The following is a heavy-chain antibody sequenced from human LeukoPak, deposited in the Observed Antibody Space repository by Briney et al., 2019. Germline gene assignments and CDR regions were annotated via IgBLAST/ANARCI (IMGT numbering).Heavy chain of an antibody. CDR3: ATIGDRRTGELYRIDY. Sequence: GGSLRLSCAAFGFTFSSYAMHWVRQAPRKGLEWVAVVSYDGSNKYYADSVTGRFTISRDNSKNTLFLQMNTLRAEDAAVYYCATIGDRRTGELYRIDYWGQGTLVTVSS. V-gene: IGHV3-30*04. D-gene: IGHD7-27*01. J-gene: IGHJ4*02. CDR2: VSYDGSNK. CDR1: GFTFSSYA.